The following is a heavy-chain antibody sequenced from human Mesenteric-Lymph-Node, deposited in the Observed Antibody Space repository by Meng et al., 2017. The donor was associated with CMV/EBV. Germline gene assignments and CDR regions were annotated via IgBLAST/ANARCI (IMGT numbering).Heavy chain of an antibody. CDR3: ARGVQLWALPLGY. CDR2: INHSGST. Sequence: CAVYGGSFSGYYWSWIRQHPGKGLEWIGEINHSGSTNYNPSLKSRVTISVDTSKNQFSLKLSSVTAADTAVYYCARGVQLWALPLGYWGQGTLVTVSS. V-gene: IGHV4-34*01. J-gene: IGHJ4*02. D-gene: IGHD5-18*01. CDR1: GGSFSGYY.